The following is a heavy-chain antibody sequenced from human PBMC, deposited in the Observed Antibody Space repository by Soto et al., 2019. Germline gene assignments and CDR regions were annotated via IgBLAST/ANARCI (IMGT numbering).Heavy chain of an antibody. CDR1: GFIFSNFG. V-gene: IGHV3-33*01. CDR3: ARGLRSVLDY. Sequence: ESGGGVVQPGGSLRLSCVASGFIFSNFGMHWVRQAPGKGLEWVAVISSDEKIKQYADSVRGRFAISRDNSKNTLYLRMTSLRAEDTAIYYCARGLRSVLDYWGQGTLVSVSS. CDR2: ISSDEKIK. J-gene: IGHJ4*02. D-gene: IGHD6-6*01.